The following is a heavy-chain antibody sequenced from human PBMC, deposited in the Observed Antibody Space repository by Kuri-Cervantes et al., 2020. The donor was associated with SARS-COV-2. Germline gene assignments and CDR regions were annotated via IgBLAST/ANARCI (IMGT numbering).Heavy chain of an antibody. CDR1: GGSFSGYY. V-gene: IGHV4-34*01. CDR3: ARARFGEITNFDP. CDR2: INHSGST. D-gene: IGHD3-10*01. J-gene: IGHJ5*02. Sequence: SETLSLTCAVYGGSFSGYYWSWIRQPPGKGLEWIGEINHSGSTNYNPSLKSRVTISVDTSKNQLSLKVKSVTTAGTAVYYCARARFGEITNFDPWGQGTLVTVSS.